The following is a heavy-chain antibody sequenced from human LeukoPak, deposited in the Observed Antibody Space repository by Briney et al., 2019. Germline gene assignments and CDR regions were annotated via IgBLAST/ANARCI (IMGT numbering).Heavy chain of an antibody. V-gene: IGHV4-61*01. Sequence: SETLSLTCTVSGGSVSSGSYYWSWIRQPPGKGLEWIGYIYYSGSTNYNPSLKSRVTISVDTSKNQFSLKLSSVTAADTAVYYCAILRGPRGRKVDPWGQGTLVTVSS. D-gene: IGHD3-10*01. J-gene: IGHJ5*02. CDR2: IYYSGST. CDR3: AILRGPRGRKVDP. CDR1: GGSVSSGSYY.